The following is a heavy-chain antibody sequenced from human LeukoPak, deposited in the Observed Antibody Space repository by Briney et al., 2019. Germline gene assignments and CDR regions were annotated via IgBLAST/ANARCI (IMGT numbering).Heavy chain of an antibody. CDR2: ISGSGGST. Sequence: PGGSLRLSCAASGFTVSSNYMSWVRQAPGKGLEWVSAISGSGGSTYYADSVKGRFTISRDNSKNTLYLQMNSLRAEDTAVYYCAKEGGSGSYVFYYWGQGTLVTVSS. J-gene: IGHJ4*02. D-gene: IGHD1-26*01. CDR3: AKEGGSGSYVFYY. V-gene: IGHV3-23*01. CDR1: GFTVSSNY.